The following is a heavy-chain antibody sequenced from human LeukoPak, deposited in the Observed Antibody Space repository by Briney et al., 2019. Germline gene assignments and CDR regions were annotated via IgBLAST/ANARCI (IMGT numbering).Heavy chain of an antibody. J-gene: IGHJ4*02. CDR2: IKQDGSEG. D-gene: IGHD3-16*01. V-gene: IGHV3-7*01. CDR3: LRGRSPSYGYFDY. Sequence: GGSLRLSCAASGFTFSSYWMSWVRQAPGKGLEWVANIKQDGSEGYYVDSVKGRFTISRDNAKNTLYLQMNSLRADDTAVYYCLRGRSPSYGYFDYWGQGVLVTVSS. CDR1: GFTFSSYW.